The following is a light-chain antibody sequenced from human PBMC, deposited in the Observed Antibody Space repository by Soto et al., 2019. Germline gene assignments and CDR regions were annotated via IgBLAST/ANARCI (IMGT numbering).Light chain of an antibody. J-gene: IGKJ5*01. CDR3: LQHNNFPLT. CDR1: QGISNH. V-gene: IGKV1-17*03. Sequence: DIQMTQSPSAISASVGDRVTITCRASQGISNHLVWFQLKPGKVPKRLIYDASSLQTGVPSRFSGSGSGTDFTLTISSLQPEDFATYYCLQHNNFPLTFGQGTRLEAK. CDR2: DAS.